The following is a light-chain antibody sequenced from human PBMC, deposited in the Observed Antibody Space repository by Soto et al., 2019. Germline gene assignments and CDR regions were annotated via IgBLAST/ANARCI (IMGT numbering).Light chain of an antibody. CDR2: DAS. Sequence: DIPMTQSPSSLSASVGDRVTITCQASHDMNNYLNWYQQKPGKAPKLLIYDASNLETGVPSRFSGSGFGTDFTFTISSLQPEDIATYYCQQYGDFPITFGQGTRLEIK. J-gene: IGKJ5*01. CDR1: HDMNNY. V-gene: IGKV1-33*01. CDR3: QQYGDFPIT.